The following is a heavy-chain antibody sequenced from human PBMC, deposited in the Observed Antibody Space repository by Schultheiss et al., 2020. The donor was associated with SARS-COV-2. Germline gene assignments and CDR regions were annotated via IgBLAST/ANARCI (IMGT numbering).Heavy chain of an antibody. J-gene: IGHJ5*02. CDR2: INPSGGST. V-gene: IGHV1-46*01. Sequence: ASVKVSCKSFGYNFRIYGITWVRQAPGQGLEWMGIINPSGGSTSFAQKFQGRVTMTRDTSTSTVYMELSSLRSEDTAMYYCARGDFAPWGQGTLVTVSS. D-gene: IGHD2-21*02. CDR1: GYNFRIYG. CDR3: ARGDFAP.